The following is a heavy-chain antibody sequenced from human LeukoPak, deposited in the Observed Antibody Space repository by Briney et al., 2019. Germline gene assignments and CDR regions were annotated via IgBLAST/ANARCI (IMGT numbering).Heavy chain of an antibody. J-gene: IGHJ3*02. Sequence: GGSVRLSCAASRFTLSNYWMSWVRQAPGKGLEGVANIKQDGSETYCADYVKGGFTISRDNAKNSLSLQMNSLRAEDTAVYYCARDSRRTIAVAGNDAFDIWGQGTMVTVSS. D-gene: IGHD6-19*01. CDR1: RFTLSNYW. CDR2: IKQDGSET. CDR3: ARDSRRTIAVAGNDAFDI. V-gene: IGHV3-7*01.